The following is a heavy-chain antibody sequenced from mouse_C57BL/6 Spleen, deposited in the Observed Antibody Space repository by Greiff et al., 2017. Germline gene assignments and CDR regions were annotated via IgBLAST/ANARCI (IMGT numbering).Heavy chain of an antibody. Sequence: QVQLQQPGAELVKPGASVKMSCKASGYTFTSYWITWVKQRPGQGLEWIGDIYPGSGSTKYNEKFKSKATLTVETSSSTAYMQLSSLTSEDSAVYYCARAGYYGSSHFAYWGQGTLVTVSA. CDR1: GYTFTSYW. CDR3: ARAGYYGSSHFAY. V-gene: IGHV1-55*01. J-gene: IGHJ3*01. CDR2: IYPGSGST. D-gene: IGHD1-1*01.